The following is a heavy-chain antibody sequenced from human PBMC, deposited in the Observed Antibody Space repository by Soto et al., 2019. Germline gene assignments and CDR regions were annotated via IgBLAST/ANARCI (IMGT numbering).Heavy chain of an antibody. V-gene: IGHV4-34*01. CDR1: GGSFSGYY. D-gene: IGHD1-26*01. CDR2: INHSGST. J-gene: IGHJ6*02. CDR3: ARVVKIRSTTYYYYYGMDV. Sequence: SETLSLTCAVYGGSFSGYYWSWIRQPPGKRLEWIGEINHSGSTNYNPSLTSRVTISVDTSKNQFSLKLSSVPAADTAVYYCARVVKIRSTTYYYYYGMDVWGQGTRFT.